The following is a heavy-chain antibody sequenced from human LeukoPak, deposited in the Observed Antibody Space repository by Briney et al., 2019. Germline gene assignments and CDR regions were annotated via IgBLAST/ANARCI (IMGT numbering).Heavy chain of an antibody. CDR3: AKDLGRRYGSGSYGY. J-gene: IGHJ4*02. CDR2: ISGSGGST. CDR1: GFTFSSYA. D-gene: IGHD3-10*01. Sequence: GGSLRLSCAASGFTFSSYAMSWVRQAPGKGLEWVSAISGSGGSTYYADSVKGRFTISRDNSKNTLYLQMNSLRAEDTAVYYCAKDLGRRYGSGSYGYWGQGTLVTVSS. V-gene: IGHV3-23*01.